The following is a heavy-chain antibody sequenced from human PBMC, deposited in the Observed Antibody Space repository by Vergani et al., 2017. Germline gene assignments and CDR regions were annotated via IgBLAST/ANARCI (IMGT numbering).Heavy chain of an antibody. CDR1: GFSLSNARMG. CDR2: IFSNDEK. D-gene: IGHD3-3*01. V-gene: IGHV2-26*01. CDR3: ARSSGYYDFWSGYYYYYYYMDV. J-gene: IGHJ6*03. Sequence: QVTLKESGPVLVKPTETLTLTCTVSGFSLSNARMGVSWIRQPPGKALEWLAHIFSNDEKSYSPSLKSRLTISKDTSKSQVVLTMTNMDPVDTATYYCARSSGYYDFWSGYYYYYYYMDVWGKGTTVTVSS.